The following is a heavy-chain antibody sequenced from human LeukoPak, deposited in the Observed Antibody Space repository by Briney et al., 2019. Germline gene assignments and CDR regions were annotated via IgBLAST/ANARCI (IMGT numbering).Heavy chain of an antibody. CDR2: ISYDGSNK. CDR1: GFTFSSYG. V-gene: IGHV3-30*03. D-gene: IGHD4-17*01. Sequence: GRSLRLSCAASGFTFSSYGMHWVRQAPGKGLEWVAVISYDGSNKYYADSVKGRFTISRDNSKNTLYLQMNSLRVEDTAVYYCTRNDYGDYGPQIWGQGTMVTVSS. CDR3: TRNDYGDYGPQI. J-gene: IGHJ3*02.